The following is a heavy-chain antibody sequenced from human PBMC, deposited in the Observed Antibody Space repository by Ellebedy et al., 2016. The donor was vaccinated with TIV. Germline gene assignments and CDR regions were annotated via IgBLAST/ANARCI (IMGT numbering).Heavy chain of an antibody. Sequence: MPSETLSLTCTVSGGSIRSYYWSWIRQPPGKGLEWIGYVYYSGDTNYKPSLKSRVSMSVDTSKNQFSLKLSSVTAADTAVYYCARFANSYGLDVWGQGTTVFVSS. J-gene: IGHJ6*02. CDR3: ARFANSYGLDV. V-gene: IGHV4-59*01. CDR2: VYYSGDT. CDR1: GGSIRSYY.